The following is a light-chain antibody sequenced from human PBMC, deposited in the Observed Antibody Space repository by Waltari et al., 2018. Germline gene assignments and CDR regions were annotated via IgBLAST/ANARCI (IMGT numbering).Light chain of an antibody. CDR3: QTWGTGIWV. CDR2: INSDGTN. CDR1: SGHSSYA. Sequence: QLVLTQSPSASASLGASVKLTCTLSSGHSSYAIAWHQQKAEKGPLFLMKINSDGTNNKGDGIPDRFSGSSSGAERYLTSASLQSDDEADYYCQTWGTGIWVFGGGTKLTVL. V-gene: IGLV4-69*02. J-gene: IGLJ3*02.